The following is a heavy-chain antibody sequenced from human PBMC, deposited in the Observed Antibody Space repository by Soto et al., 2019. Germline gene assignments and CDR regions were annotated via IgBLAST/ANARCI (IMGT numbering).Heavy chain of an antibody. CDR1: GGSIGNSY. CDR2: IYYSGSS. D-gene: IGHD6-13*01. Sequence: SETLSLTCPVSGGSIGNSYLSRIRQSPGKGLEWIGYIYYSGSSNYNPSLKSRVSISVDTSKNQFSLKLSSVTAADTAVYYCARHSSSWPIFDYWGQGTLVTVSS. V-gene: IGHV4-59*08. J-gene: IGHJ4*02. CDR3: ARHSSSWPIFDY.